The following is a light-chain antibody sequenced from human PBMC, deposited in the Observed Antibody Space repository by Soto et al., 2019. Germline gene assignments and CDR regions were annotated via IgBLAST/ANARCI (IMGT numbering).Light chain of an antibody. CDR2: EVT. Sequence: QSLLAQPSSVSGSPGQSITISCTGTITDVGGYNYVSWYQHHSGKAPKLLIYEVTNRPSGISDRFSGSKSVNTASLTISGLQAEDESDYYCRSYSSTDTPFVFGTGTKVTVL. CDR1: ITDVGGYNY. CDR3: RSYSSTDTPFV. J-gene: IGLJ1*01. V-gene: IGLV2-14*01.